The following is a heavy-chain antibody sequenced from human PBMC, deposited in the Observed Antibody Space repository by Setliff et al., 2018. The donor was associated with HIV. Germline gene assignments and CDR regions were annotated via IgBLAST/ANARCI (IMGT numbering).Heavy chain of an antibody. CDR3: ARESSGSYFHFYYYMDV. Sequence: GGSLRLSCAASGFXFSRHGLXWVRQAPGKWLEWIAAVSSSADSIVYADSVKGRFTISRDNAKNSMYLQMNSLRVEDTAVYYCARESSGSYFHFYYYMDVWGKGTTVTVSS. V-gene: IGHV3-21*06. D-gene: IGHD3-10*01. CDR2: VSSSADSI. J-gene: IGHJ6*03. CDR1: GFXFSRHG.